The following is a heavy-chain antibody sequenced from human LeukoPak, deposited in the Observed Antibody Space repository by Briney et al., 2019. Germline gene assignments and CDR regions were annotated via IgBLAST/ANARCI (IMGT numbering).Heavy chain of an antibody. CDR3: AKDQSGWSGYATPGY. V-gene: IGHV3-30*18. CDR1: GFTFSSYG. D-gene: IGHD5-12*01. Sequence: PRRSLRLSCAGSGFTFSSYGMHWVRQAPGKGLEWVAVISYDGSNKYYANSVKGRFTISRDNSKNTLYLQMNSLRAEDTAVCYCAKDQSGWSGYATPGYWGQGTLVTVSS. J-gene: IGHJ4*02. CDR2: ISYDGSNK.